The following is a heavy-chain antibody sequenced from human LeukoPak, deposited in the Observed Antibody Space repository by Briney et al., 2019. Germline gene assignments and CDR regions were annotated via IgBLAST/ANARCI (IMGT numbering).Heavy chain of an antibody. V-gene: IGHV3-23*01. D-gene: IGHD2-15*01. CDR2: ISGSGNST. Sequence: GGSLRLSCAASGFTFNSYAMSWVRQAPGKGLEWVSAISGSGNSTYYADSVKGRFTISRDSSKNTLYLQMSSLRDEDTAVYYCARDRGYFSYWGEGTLVTVSS. CDR1: GFTFNSYA. CDR3: ARDRGYFSY. J-gene: IGHJ4*02.